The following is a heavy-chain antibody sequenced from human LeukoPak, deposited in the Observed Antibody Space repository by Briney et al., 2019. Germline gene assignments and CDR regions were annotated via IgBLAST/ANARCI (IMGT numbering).Heavy chain of an antibody. J-gene: IGHJ4*02. CDR1: GGSFSSYY. CDR2: IYYSGST. CDR3: ARVDCSGGSCYSFDY. D-gene: IGHD2-15*01. Sequence: SETLSLTCTVSGGSFSSYYWNWIRQPPGKGLEWMGYIYYSGSTNCNPSLTSRVTISVYTSKNQFSLKLSSVTAADTAVYYCARVDCSGGSCYSFDYWGQGTLVTVSS. V-gene: IGHV4-59*01.